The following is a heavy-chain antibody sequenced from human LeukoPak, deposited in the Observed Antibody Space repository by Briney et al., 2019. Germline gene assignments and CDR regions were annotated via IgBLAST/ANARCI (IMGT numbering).Heavy chain of an antibody. D-gene: IGHD4-17*01. CDR2: MNPNSGNT. Sequence: ASVKVSCKASGYTFTSYDINWVRQATGQGLEWMGWMNPNSGNTGYAQKFQGRVTMTRNTSISTAYMELSSLRSEDTAVYYCARGGLNDYGDFGAFDYWGQGTLVTVSS. J-gene: IGHJ4*02. CDR1: GYTFTSYD. V-gene: IGHV1-8*01. CDR3: ARGGLNDYGDFGAFDY.